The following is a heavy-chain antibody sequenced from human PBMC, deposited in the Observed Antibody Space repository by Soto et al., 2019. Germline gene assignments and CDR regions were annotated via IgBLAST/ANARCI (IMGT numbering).Heavy chain of an antibody. J-gene: IGHJ5*02. CDR2: IYYSGST. Sequence: SETLSLTCTVSGGSVSSGSYYWSWIRQPPGKGLEWIGYIYYSGSTNYNPSLKSRVTISVDTSKNQFSLKLSSVTAADTAVYYCARDRRSGYCSGGSCQNTWGQGTLVTVSS. CDR1: GGSVSSGSYY. CDR3: ARDRRSGYCSGGSCQNT. V-gene: IGHV4-61*01. D-gene: IGHD2-15*01.